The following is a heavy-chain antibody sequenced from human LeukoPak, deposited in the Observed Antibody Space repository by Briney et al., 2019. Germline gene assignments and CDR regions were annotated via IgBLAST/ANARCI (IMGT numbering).Heavy chain of an antibody. CDR3: ARFSGHSSPFDAFDI. J-gene: IGHJ3*02. Sequence: SVKVSCKASGGTFSSYTISWVRQAPGQGLEWMGRIIPILGIANYAQKFQGRVTITTDKSTSTAYMELSSLRSEDTAVYYCARFSGHSSPFDAFDIWGQGTMVTVSS. CDR2: IIPILGIA. D-gene: IGHD6-19*01. CDR1: GGTFSSYT. V-gene: IGHV1-69*02.